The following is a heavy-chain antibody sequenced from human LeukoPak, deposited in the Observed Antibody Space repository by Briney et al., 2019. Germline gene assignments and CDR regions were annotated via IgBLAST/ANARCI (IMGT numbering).Heavy chain of an antibody. CDR1: GGSISSYY. D-gene: IGHD3-22*01. CDR3: ARGTALYYYDSSGYHDAFDI. Sequence: SETLSLTCTVSGGSISSYYWSWIRQPPGKGLEWIGYIYYSGSTNYNPSLKSRVTISVGTSKNQFSLKLSSVTAADTAVYYCARGTALYYYDSSGYHDAFDIWGQGTMVTVSS. V-gene: IGHV4-59*01. J-gene: IGHJ3*02. CDR2: IYYSGST.